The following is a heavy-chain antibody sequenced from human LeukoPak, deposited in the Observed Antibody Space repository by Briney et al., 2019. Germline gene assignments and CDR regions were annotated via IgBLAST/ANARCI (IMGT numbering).Heavy chain of an antibody. CDR1: GFTFSTYS. Sequence: GGSLRLSCAASGFTFSTYSMNWVRQALGKGLEWVSYISSSSDSIYYADSVKGRFTISRDNAKNSLYLQMNSLRDEDTALYYCARDVGRGDGMDVWGQGTTVTVSS. V-gene: IGHV3-48*02. CDR3: ARDVGRGDGMDV. CDR2: ISSSSDSI. J-gene: IGHJ6*02. D-gene: IGHD1-26*01.